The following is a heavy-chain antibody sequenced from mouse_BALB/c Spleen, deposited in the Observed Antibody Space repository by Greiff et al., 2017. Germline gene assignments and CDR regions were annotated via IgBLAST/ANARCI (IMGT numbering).Heavy chain of an antibody. CDR2: INPYNGGT. Sequence: EVQLQHSGPELVKPGASMKISCKASGYSFTGYTMNWVKQSHGKNLEWIGLINPYNGGTSYNQKFKGKATLTVDKSSSTAYMELLSLTSEDSAVYYCAREDRYDVDYYAMDYWGQGTSVTVSS. CDR3: AREDRYDVDYYAMDY. D-gene: IGHD2-14*01. CDR1: GYSFTGYT. V-gene: IGHV1-26*01. J-gene: IGHJ4*01.